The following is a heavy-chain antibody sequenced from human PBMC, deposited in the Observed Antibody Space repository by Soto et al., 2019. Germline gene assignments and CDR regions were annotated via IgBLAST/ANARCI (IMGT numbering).Heavy chain of an antibody. J-gene: IGHJ6*02. D-gene: IGHD1-26*01. CDR1: RVAFSIVA. Sequence: AGSLRLSCVSSRVAFSIVALRLGPWALRKGLEWVSTFSGSGGNIYYAESVKGRLTISRDDSKNTLYLQMDSLRVEDTAVYYCAKDPPWTVGPLAMDVWGQGTTVTVSS. V-gene: IGHV3-23*01. CDR3: AKDPPWTVGPLAMDV. CDR2: FSGSGGNI.